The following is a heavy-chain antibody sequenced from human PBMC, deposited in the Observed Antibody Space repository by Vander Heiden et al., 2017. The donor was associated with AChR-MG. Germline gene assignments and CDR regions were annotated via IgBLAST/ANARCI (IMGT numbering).Heavy chain of an antibody. J-gene: IGHJ3*01. CDR2: IYPDDSDA. V-gene: IGHV5-51*01. CDR1: GYIFARHW. D-gene: IGHD3-22*01. Sequence: EEQLVQSGGELKRPGESPKISCKASGYIFARHWIGWVRQVPGQGLEWMGIIYPDDSDARYSPAFQGRVTFSVDKSTNTAFLEWRDLQASDSGNYFCARHYSIHSSGSDAFDVWGQGTLLTVS. CDR3: ARHYSIHSSGSDAFDV.